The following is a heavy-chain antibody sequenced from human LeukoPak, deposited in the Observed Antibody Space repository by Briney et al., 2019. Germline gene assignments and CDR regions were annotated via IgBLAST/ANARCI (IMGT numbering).Heavy chain of an antibody. CDR1: GYTFTSYG. V-gene: IGHV1-18*01. D-gene: IGHD3-3*01. J-gene: IGHJ2*01. CDR2: IGAYNGNT. Sequence: ASVKVSCKASGYTFTSYGISWMRQAHGQGLEWMGCIGAYNGNTNYAQKLQGRVTMTTDTSTSTAYMELRSLRSDDTAVYYCARGPVSGSYINWYFDLWGRGTLVTVSS. CDR3: ARGPVSGSYINWYFDL.